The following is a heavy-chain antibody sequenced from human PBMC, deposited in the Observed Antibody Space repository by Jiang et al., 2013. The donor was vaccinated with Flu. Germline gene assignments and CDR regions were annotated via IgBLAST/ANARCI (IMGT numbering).Heavy chain of an antibody. CDR2: IDPDDSDT. D-gene: IGHD2-2*01. V-gene: IGHV5-51*01. Sequence: QLVESGAEVKKSGDSLNISCKGSGFNFTSHWIGWVRQMPGKGLEWMGVIDPDDSDTRYSPSIQGQVTISVDKSTSTAYLQWNSVKASDTGKYFCARHSRECFGNRCYAQYYAMDVWGQGTTVSVSS. J-gene: IGHJ6*02. CDR3: ARHSRECFGNRCYAQYYAMDV. CDR1: GFNFTSHW.